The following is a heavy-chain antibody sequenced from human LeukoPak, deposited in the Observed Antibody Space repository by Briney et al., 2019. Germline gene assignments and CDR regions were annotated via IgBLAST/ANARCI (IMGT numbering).Heavy chain of an antibody. V-gene: IGHV4-34*01. D-gene: IGHD3-22*01. J-gene: IGHJ6*03. CDR2: INHSGST. Sequence: SETLSLTCAVYGGSFSGYYWSWIRQPPGKGLEWIGEINHSGSTNYNPSLKSRVTISVDTSKNQFSLKLSSVTAADTAVYYCARRGSSGYYYYHYYMDVWGKGTTVTVSS. CDR3: ARRGSSGYYYYHYYMDV. CDR1: GGSFSGYY.